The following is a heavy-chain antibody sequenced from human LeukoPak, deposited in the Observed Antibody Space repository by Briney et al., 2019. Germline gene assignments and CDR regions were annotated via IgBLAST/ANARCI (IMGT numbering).Heavy chain of an antibody. Sequence: QPGGSLRLSCAASGFTFSSYALSWVRQAPGKGLEWVSAISNSGGSTYYADSVKGRFTISRDNSKNTLYLQMNSLGAEDTAVYYCARDSGWFRFDYWGQGTLATVSS. CDR2: ISNSGGST. CDR3: ARDSGWFRFDY. J-gene: IGHJ4*02. V-gene: IGHV3-23*01. CDR1: GFTFSSYA. D-gene: IGHD6-13*01.